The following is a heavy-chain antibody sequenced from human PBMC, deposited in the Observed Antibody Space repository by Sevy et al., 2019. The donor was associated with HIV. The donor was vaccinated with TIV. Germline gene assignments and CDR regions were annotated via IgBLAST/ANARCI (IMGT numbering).Heavy chain of an antibody. Sequence: GGSLRLSCATSGFTLYNYAMSWFRQAPGKGLEWIGFIRTTVNGGTAEYAASVEGRFTISRYDSRSIAYLQMNNLKTEDTAVYYCTRDERDLDAFDIWGQGTMVTVSS. CDR1: GFTLYNYA. V-gene: IGHV3-49*03. CDR2: IRTTVNGGTA. J-gene: IGHJ3*02. CDR3: TRDERDLDAFDI.